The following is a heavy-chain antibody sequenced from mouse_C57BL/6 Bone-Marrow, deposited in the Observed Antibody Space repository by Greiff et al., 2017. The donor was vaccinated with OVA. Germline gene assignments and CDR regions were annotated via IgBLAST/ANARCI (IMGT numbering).Heavy chain of an antibody. D-gene: IGHD1-1*01. CDR2: IYPRSGNT. V-gene: IGHV1-81*01. Sequence: VKLMESGAELARPGASVKLSCKASGYTFTSYGISWVKQRTGQGLEWIGEIYPRSGNTYYNEKFKGKATLTADKSSSTAYMELRSLTSEDSAVYFCARIFNYYGTSYWGQGTSVTVSS. CDR1: GYTFTSYG. J-gene: IGHJ4*01. CDR3: ARIFNYYGTSY.